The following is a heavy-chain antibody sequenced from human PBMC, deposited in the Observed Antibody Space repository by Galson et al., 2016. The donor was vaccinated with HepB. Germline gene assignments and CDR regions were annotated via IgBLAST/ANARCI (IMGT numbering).Heavy chain of an antibody. D-gene: IGHD6-19*01. CDR1: GLTFTGYA. CDR2: ISYDGSNK. J-gene: IGHJ4*02. V-gene: IGHV3-30*04. Sequence: SLRLSCAASGLTFTGYAIHWVRQAPGKGLEWVAVISYDGSNKYYAGSVKGRFTISRDNSKNTLYLQMDSLRAEDTAVYYCARERPDIAVAAFDYWGQGTLVTVSS. CDR3: ARERPDIAVAAFDY.